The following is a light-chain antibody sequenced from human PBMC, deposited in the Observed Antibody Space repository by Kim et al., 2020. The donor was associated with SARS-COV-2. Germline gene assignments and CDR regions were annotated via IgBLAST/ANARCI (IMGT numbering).Light chain of an antibody. V-gene: IGKV3-11*01. J-gene: IGKJ4*01. Sequence: SPGERATLSCRASQSVSSYLAWYQQKPGQAPRLLIYDASNRATGIPARFSGSGSGTDFTLTISSLEPEDFAGYYCQQRSNWLFTFGGGTKVDIK. CDR2: DAS. CDR1: QSVSSY. CDR3: QQRSNWLFT.